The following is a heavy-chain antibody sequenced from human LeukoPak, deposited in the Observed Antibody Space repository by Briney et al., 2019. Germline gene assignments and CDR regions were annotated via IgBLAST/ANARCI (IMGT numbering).Heavy chain of an antibody. D-gene: IGHD3-22*01. CDR1: GGTFSSYA. CDR2: TIPIFGTA. CDR3: ASVTVDYYDSSGYYYGDY. V-gene: IGHV1-69*13. J-gene: IGHJ4*02. Sequence: SVKVSCKASGGTFSSYAISWVRQAPGQGLEWMGGTIPIFGTANYAQKFQGRVTITADESTSTAYMELSSLRSEDTAVYYCASVTVDYYDSSGYYYGDYWGQGTLVTVSS.